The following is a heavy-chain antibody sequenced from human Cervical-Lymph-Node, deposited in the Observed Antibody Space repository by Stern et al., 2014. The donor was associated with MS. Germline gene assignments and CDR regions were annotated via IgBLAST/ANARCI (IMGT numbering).Heavy chain of an antibody. CDR3: ARETEMATTNFDY. V-gene: IGHV3-11*01. CDR2: IRSSGSTI. Sequence: MQLVESGGGLVKPGGSLRLSCAASGFTFSDYYMSWIRQAPGKGLEWVSFIRSSGSTIYYADSVKGRFTISRDNAKNSLYLQMNSLRAEDTAVYYCARETEMATTNFDYWGQGTLVTVSS. J-gene: IGHJ4*02. CDR1: GFTFSDYY. D-gene: IGHD5-24*01.